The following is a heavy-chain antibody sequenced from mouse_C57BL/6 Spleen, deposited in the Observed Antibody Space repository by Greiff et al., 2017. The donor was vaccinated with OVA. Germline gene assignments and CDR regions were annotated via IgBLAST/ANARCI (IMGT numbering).Heavy chain of an antibody. CDR2: ISDGGSYT. D-gene: IGHD2-5*01. CDR1: GFTFSSYA. Sequence: EVMLVESGGGLVKPGGSLKLSCAASGFTFSSYAMSWVRQTPEKRLEWVATISDGGSYTYYPDNVKGRFTISKDNAKNNLYLQMSHLKSEDTAMYYCAREGYYSNYVADWGQGTLVTVSA. V-gene: IGHV5-4*01. CDR3: AREGYYSNYVAD. J-gene: IGHJ3*01.